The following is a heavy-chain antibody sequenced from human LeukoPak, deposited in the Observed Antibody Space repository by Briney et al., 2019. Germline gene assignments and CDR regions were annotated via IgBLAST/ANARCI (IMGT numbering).Heavy chain of an antibody. CDR2: ISGSGGST. D-gene: IGHD3-3*01. J-gene: IGHJ4*02. CDR3: AQERNPTEYYDFWSGYLNY. CDR1: GFTFSIYA. V-gene: IGHV3-23*01. Sequence: GGSLRLSCAASGFTFSIYAMSWVRQAPGKGLEWVSAISGSGGSTYYADSVKGRFTISRDNSKNTLYLQMNSLRAEDTAVYYCAQERNPTEYYDFWSGYLNYWGQGTLVTVSS.